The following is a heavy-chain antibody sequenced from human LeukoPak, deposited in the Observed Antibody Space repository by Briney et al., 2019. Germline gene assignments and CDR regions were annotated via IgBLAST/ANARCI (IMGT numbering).Heavy chain of an antibody. V-gene: IGHV3-48*03. CDR3: ARGVVTASEAYYYYGMDV. J-gene: IGHJ6*02. CDR2: ISSSGSTI. Sequence: GGSLRLSCAASGFTFSSYEMNWVRQAPGKGLEWVSYISSSGSTIYYADSVKGRFTISRDNAKNSLYLQMNSLRAEDTALYYCARGVVTASEAYYYYGMDVWGQGTTVTVSS. D-gene: IGHD2-21*02. CDR1: GFTFSSYE.